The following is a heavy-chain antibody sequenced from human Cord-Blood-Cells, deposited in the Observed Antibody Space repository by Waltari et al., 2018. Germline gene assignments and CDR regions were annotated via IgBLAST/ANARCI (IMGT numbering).Heavy chain of an antibody. CDR1: GYTFTSYD. V-gene: IGHV1-8*03. J-gene: IGHJ4*02. CDR3: ARGVGEMTTVTFDY. D-gene: IGHD4-17*01. Sequence: QVQRVQSGAEVKKPGASVTVSCKASGYTFTSYDINWVRQATGQGLEWMGWMNPNSGNTGYAQKFQGRVTITRNTSISTAYMELSSLRSEDTAVYYCARGVGEMTTVTFDYWGQGTLVTVSS. CDR2: MNPNSGNT.